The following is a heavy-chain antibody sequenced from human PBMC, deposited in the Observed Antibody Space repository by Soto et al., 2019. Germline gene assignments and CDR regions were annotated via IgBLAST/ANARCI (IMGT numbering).Heavy chain of an antibody. CDR2: IYHSGST. J-gene: IGHJ6*02. V-gene: IGHV4-4*02. Sequence: QVQLQESGPGLVKPSGTLSLTCAVSGGSISSSNWWSWVRQPPGKGLEWIGEIYHSGSTNYNPSLNRRVTISVDKSTHHFSLTPSSVTAADTAVYYCARPTVTPYYYGIDVWGQRTPVTVSS. D-gene: IGHD2-15*01. CDR1: GGSISSSNW. CDR3: ARPTVTPYYYGIDV.